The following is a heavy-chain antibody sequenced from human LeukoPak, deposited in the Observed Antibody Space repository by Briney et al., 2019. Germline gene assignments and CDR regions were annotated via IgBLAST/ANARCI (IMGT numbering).Heavy chain of an antibody. J-gene: IGHJ6*03. CDR1: GGSISSYY. V-gene: IGHV4-4*07. CDR3: ARGRQDVTMIVVVMTAVSYYLDV. Sequence: SETLSLTCTVSGGSISSYYWSWIRQPAGKGLEWIGRIYTSGSTNYNPSLKSRVTISVDTSKNQFSLKLSSVTAADTAVYYCARGRQDVTMIVVVMTAVSYYLDVWGKGTTVTVS. CDR2: IYTSGST. D-gene: IGHD3-22*01.